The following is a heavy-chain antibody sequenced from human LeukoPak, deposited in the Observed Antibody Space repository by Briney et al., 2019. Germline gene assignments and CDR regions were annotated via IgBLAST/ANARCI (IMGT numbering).Heavy chain of an antibody. V-gene: IGHV4-31*03. Sequence: PSETLSLTCTVSGGSISSGGYYWSWIRQHPGKGLEWIGYIYYSGSTYYNPSLKSRVTISVDTSKNQFSLKLSSVTAADTAVYYCARDRGDYGDFGKYWYFDLWGRGTLVTVSS. J-gene: IGHJ2*01. CDR3: ARDRGDYGDFGKYWYFDL. D-gene: IGHD4-17*01. CDR1: GGSISSGGYY. CDR2: IYYSGST.